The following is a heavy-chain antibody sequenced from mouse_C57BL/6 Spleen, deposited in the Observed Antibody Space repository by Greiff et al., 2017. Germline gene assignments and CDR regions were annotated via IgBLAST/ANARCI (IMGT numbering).Heavy chain of an antibody. Sequence: VQLVESGPELVKPGASVKISCKASGYAFSSSRMNWVKQRPGKGLVWIGRIHPGDGDTNYNGKFKGKATLTADKSSSTVYMQLSRLTSEDAAVYDCARRSDVGYAMDDWGEGTSVTVSS. J-gene: IGHJ4*01. V-gene: IGHV1-82*01. CDR1: GYAFSSSR. CDR3: ARRSDVGYAMDD. CDR2: IHPGDGDT.